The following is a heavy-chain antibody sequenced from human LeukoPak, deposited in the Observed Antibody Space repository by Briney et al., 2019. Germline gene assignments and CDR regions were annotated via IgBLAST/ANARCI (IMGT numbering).Heavy chain of an antibody. J-gene: IGHJ4*02. CDR3: ARRGGDFHTGIVFDN. CDR2: IYTSGST. D-gene: IGHD1-14*01. CDR1: GGSISSYD. Sequence: SETLSLTCTVSGGSISSYDWSWIRQPAGKGLEWIGRIYTSGSTNYNPSLKSRVTISVDTSKNQFSLKLNSVTAADTAVYYCARRGGDFHTGIVFDNWGQGSLVTVSS. V-gene: IGHV4-4*07.